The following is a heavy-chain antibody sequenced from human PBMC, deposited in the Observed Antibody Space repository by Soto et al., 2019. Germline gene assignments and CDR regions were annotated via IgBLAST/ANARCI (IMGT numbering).Heavy chain of an antibody. V-gene: IGHV1-18*01. D-gene: IGHD6-13*01. Sequence: GASVKVSCKASGYTFTNYCMSWVRQAPGQGLEWMGWISAYNGNTNYAQKLQGRVTMTTDTSTSTAYMELRSLRSDDTAVYYCARVEWAGESSSSYWGQGTLVTVSS. CDR1: GYTFTNYC. CDR3: ARVEWAGESSSSY. CDR2: ISAYNGNT. J-gene: IGHJ4*02.